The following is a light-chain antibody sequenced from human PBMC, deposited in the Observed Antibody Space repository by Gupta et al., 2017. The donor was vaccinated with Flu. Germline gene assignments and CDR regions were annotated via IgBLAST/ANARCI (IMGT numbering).Light chain of an antibody. Sequence: EIVLTQSPDTLSLSPGERATLSCRASQGVTNGLAWYQQKPGQAPRLLIYDAYNRDTVIKDRFSGSGSGTDFTLTSSRRETEDFEIYYNQDHRNWLFGGGTKVEIK. J-gene: IGKJ4*01. CDR1: QGVTNG. CDR3: QDHRNWL. CDR2: DAY. V-gene: IGKV3-11*01.